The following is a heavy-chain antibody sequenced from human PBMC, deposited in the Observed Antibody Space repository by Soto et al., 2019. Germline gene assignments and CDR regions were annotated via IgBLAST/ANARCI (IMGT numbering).Heavy chain of an antibody. V-gene: IGHV1-46*01. J-gene: IGHJ3*02. CDR2: INPSGGST. CDR3: ARDIPGTRGFDI. CDR1: GYTFTSYY. Sequence: ASVKVSCKASGYTFTSYYMHWVRQAPGQGLEWMGIINPSGGSTSYAQKFQGRVTMTRDTSTSTVYIELSSLRSEGTAVYYCARDIPGTRGFDIWGQGTMVTVSS. D-gene: IGHD1-7*01.